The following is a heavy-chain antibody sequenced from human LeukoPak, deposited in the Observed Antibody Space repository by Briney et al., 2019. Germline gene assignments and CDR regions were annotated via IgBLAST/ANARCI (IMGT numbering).Heavy chain of an antibody. J-gene: IGHJ4*02. V-gene: IGHV4-59*05. D-gene: IGHD1-26*01. CDR1: GGSINSYY. CDR2: IYYSGST. Sequence: PSETLSLTCTVSGGSINSYYWSWIRQPPGKGLEWIGSIYYSGSTYYNPSLKSRVTISVDTSKNQFSLKLSSVTAADTAVYYCARHSSGSFDYWGQGTLVTVSS. CDR3: ARHSSGSFDY.